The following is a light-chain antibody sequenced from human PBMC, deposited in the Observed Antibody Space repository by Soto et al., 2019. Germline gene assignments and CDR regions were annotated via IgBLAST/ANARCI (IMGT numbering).Light chain of an antibody. CDR2: EVS. V-gene: IGLV2-8*01. CDR3: SSYAGSNIGV. Sequence: QSVLTQPPSASGSPGQSVTISCTGTSSDVGGDNYVSWYQQHPGKAPKLMIYEVSKRPSGVPDRFSGSKSGNTASLTVSGLQAEDESEYYCSSYAGSNIGVFGGGTQVTVL. CDR1: SSDVGGDNY. J-gene: IGLJ2*01.